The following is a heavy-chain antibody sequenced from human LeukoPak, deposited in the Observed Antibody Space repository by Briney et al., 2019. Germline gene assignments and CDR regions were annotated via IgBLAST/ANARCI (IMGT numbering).Heavy chain of an antibody. D-gene: IGHD5-12*01. CDR3: AKERVIYSGGDYYDC. J-gene: IGHJ4*02. CDR1: GFTFNDYA. V-gene: IGHV3-23*01. Sequence: GGSLRLSCAASGFTFNDYAMSWVRQYPGKGLEWVSAIGGSGGSTYYADSVKGRFTISRDNSKSTLYLQMNSLRAQDTALYYCAKERVIYSGGDYYDCWGQGALVTVSS. CDR2: IGGSGGST.